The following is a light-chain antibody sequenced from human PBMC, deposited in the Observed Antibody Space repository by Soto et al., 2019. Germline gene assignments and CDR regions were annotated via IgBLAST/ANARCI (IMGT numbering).Light chain of an antibody. J-gene: IGKJ1*01. V-gene: IGKV3-11*01. Sequence: EIVFTQSPATLSSFPGDRVTLSCRASQYINTRLAWYQHRPGQAPRLLIYQTPLRAAGIPARFSASGSGTDFTLTISDVQPEDFALYYCHQRQSWPRTFGQGTKVDIK. CDR3: HQRQSWPRT. CDR1: QYINTR. CDR2: QTP.